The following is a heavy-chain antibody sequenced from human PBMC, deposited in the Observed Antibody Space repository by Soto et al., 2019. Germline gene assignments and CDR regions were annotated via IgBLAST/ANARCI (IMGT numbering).Heavy chain of an antibody. D-gene: IGHD6-13*01. CDR3: ARPYPPGGGSSWARNWVDH. Sequence: PGESLKICCKGSGYSFTGYWIGCVRQMPGKGLGWMGIIYPGDSDTRYSPSFQGQVTISADKSISTAYLQWSSLKASDTAMYYCARPYPPGGGSSWARNWVDHWGQGNPVTVSS. J-gene: IGHJ5*02. V-gene: IGHV5-51*01. CDR2: IYPGDSDT. CDR1: GYSFTGYW.